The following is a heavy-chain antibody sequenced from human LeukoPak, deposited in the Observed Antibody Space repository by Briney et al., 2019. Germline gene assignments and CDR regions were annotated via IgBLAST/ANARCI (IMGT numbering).Heavy chain of an antibody. J-gene: IGHJ4*02. Sequence: QSGGSLRLSCAASGFTFSSCWMNWVRQAPGKGLVWVSRIASDGSSTTYADSVKGRFSISRDNAKNTLYLQMNSLRVEDTAVYYCARGRPHGNDYWGQGTLVTVSS. CDR2: IASDGSST. CDR3: ARGRPHGNDY. D-gene: IGHD4-23*01. CDR1: GFTFSSCW. V-gene: IGHV3-74*01.